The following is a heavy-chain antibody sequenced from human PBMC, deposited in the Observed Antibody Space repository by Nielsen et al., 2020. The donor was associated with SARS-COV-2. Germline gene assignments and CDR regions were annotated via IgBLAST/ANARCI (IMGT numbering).Heavy chain of an antibody. Sequence: GGSLRLSCAASGFTFSDYYMSWIRQAPGKGLEWVSAISGSGGSTYYADSVKGRFTISRDNSKNTLYLQMNSLRAEDTAVYYCAKDWFAVAGMDVWGQGTTVTVSS. CDR2: ISGSGGST. D-gene: IGHD6-19*01. CDR3: AKDWFAVAGMDV. J-gene: IGHJ6*02. CDR1: GFTFSDYY. V-gene: IGHV3-23*01.